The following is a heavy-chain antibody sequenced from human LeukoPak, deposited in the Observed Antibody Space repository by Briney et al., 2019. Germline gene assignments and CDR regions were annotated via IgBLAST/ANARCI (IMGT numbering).Heavy chain of an antibody. D-gene: IGHD3-10*01. CDR1: GYTFTNFT. CDR2: VSAKSGNT. V-gene: IGHV1-18*01. CDR3: ARDGSGSYMPFDY. Sequence: GASVTLSCTASGYTFTNFTISWVRQAPGQGHEWMGWVSAKSGNTNYAQKFQGRVTMTTATSTNTAYMELRSLRSDDTAAYFCARDGSGSYMPFDYWGQGTLVTVSS. J-gene: IGHJ4*02.